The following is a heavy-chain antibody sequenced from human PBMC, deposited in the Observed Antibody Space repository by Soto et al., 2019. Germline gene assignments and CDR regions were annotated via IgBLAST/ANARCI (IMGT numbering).Heavy chain of an antibody. Sequence: QVQLQESGPGLVKPSGTLSLTCAVSGGSISSTNWWSWVRQPPGRGLEWIGEIYHRANTNYNRSFKSRVNISVGKSKNQFSLKLSSVTASDTAVYFCARIAAAGTRFDYWGQGTLVTVPS. D-gene: IGHD6-13*01. CDR3: ARIAAAGTRFDY. J-gene: IGHJ4*02. CDR2: IYHRANT. CDR1: GGSISSTNW. V-gene: IGHV4-4*02.